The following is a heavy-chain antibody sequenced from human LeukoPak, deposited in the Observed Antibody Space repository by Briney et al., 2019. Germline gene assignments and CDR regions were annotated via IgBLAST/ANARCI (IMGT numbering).Heavy chain of an antibody. CDR2: IHYSGST. CDR3: ARDRGSTKLVSDAFDI. Sequence: PSETLSLTCTVSGGSISTYYWSWIRQPPGKGLEWIGYIHYSGSTNYNPSLKSRVTVSVDTSKNQFSLKLSSVTAADTAVYYCARDRGSTKLVSDAFDIWGQGTMVTASS. J-gene: IGHJ3*02. V-gene: IGHV4-59*01. D-gene: IGHD2-2*01. CDR1: GGSISTYY.